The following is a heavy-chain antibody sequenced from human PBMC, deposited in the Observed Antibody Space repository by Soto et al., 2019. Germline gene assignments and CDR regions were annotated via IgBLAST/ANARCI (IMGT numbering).Heavy chain of an antibody. CDR3: ARWGKRIAAAGIAY. CDR2: IYYSGST. J-gene: IGHJ4*02. Sequence: SETLSLTCTVSGGSISSGGYYWSWIRQHPGKGLEWIGYIYYSGSTYYNPSLKSRVTISVDTSKNQFSLKLSSVTAADTAVYYCARWGKRIAAAGIAYWGKGTLVPVSS. V-gene: IGHV4-31*03. CDR1: GGSISSGGYY. D-gene: IGHD6-13*01.